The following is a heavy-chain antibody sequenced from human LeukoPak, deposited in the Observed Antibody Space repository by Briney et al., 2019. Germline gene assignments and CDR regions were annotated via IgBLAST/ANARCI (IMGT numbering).Heavy chain of an antibody. J-gene: IGHJ4*02. D-gene: IGHD6-6*01. CDR3: ARRSLIAAEDY. CDR2: ISYSGNT. V-gene: IGHV4-59*08. CDR1: GDSIRPYY. Sequence: SETLSLTCTVSGDSIRPYYWNWIRQSPGKGLGWLGYISYSGNTNYHPSVKSRVTISLDTSKNHLSLRLNSVTAADTAVYYCARRSLIAAEDYWGQGTLVTVSS.